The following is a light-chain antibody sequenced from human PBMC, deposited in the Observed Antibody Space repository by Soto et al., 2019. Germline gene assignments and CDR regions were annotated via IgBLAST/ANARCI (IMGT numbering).Light chain of an antibody. CDR2: DAS. CDR1: QGISSA. V-gene: IGKV1-13*02. Sequence: AIQLTQSPSSLSASVGDRVTITCRARQGISSALAWYQQKPGKAPKLLIYDASSLESGVPSRFSGSGSGTDFTLTISSLQPEYFATYYCQQFNSYLITFGQGTRLEIK. CDR3: QQFNSYLIT. J-gene: IGKJ5*01.